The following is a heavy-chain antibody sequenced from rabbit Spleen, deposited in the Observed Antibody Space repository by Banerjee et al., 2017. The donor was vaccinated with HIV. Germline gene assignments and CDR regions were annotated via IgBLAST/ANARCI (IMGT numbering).Heavy chain of an antibody. CDR2: INIITNRD. J-gene: IGHJ3*01. CDR3: ARDLAGIIGWNFGL. D-gene: IGHD4-1*01. V-gene: IGHV1S45*01. Sequence: QQQVVESGGGLVKPGASLTLSCKASGLDFSVGDVMCWVREAPGKGVEWIGCINIITNRDVSANWASGRFTFSKTSSTTVTLQMTSLTAADTATYFCARDLAGIIGWNFGLWGQGTLVTVS. CDR1: GLDFSVGDV.